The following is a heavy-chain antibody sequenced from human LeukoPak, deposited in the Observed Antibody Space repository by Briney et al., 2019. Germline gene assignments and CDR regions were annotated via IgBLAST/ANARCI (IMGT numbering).Heavy chain of an antibody. CDR3: ARAQGYSSGWDFQH. CDR1: GGAISTYY. CDR2: IYYTGCT. D-gene: IGHD6-19*01. J-gene: IGHJ1*01. Sequence: SETLSLTCTVSGGAISTYYWSWIRQTPGMGLEWIGYIYYTGCTNYNPSLKSRVTISVDASKNQFSLKMSSMTAADTAVYYCARAQGYSSGWDFQHWGQGTLVTVSS. V-gene: IGHV4-59*01.